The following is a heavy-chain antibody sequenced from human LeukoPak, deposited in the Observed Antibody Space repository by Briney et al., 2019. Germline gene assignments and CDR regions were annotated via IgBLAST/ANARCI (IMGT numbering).Heavy chain of an antibody. CDR2: IYYSGST. J-gene: IGHJ4*02. Sequence: SETLSLTCTVSGGSISSYYWSWIRQTPGKGLEWIGYIYYSGSTNYNPSLKSRVTISVDTSKNQFSLKLSSVTAADTAVYYCARAGVRYSSSWYDYWGQGTLVTVSS. CDR1: GGSISSYY. CDR3: ARAGVRYSSSWYDY. V-gene: IGHV4-59*01. D-gene: IGHD6-13*01.